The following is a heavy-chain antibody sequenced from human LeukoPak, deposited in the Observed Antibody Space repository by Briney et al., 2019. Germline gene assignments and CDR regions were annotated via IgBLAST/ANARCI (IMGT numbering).Heavy chain of an antibody. J-gene: IGHJ6*02. CDR1: GFTFSSYG. V-gene: IGHV3-33*06. D-gene: IGHD6-13*01. Sequence: PGGSLRLSCAASGFTFSSYGMHWVRQAPGKGLEWVAVIWYDGSNKYYADSVKGRFTISRDNSKNTLYLQMNSLRVEDTAEFYCAKRVGYGYGMDVWGQGTTVTVSS. CDR2: IWYDGSNK. CDR3: AKRVGYGYGMDV.